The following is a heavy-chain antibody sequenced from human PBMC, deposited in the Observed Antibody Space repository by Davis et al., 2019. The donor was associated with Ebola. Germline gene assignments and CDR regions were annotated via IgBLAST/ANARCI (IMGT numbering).Heavy chain of an antibody. J-gene: IGHJ3*02. CDR2: IYPADSDI. CDR1: GYNFSRYW. D-gene: IGHD1-20*01. CDR3: ARPSITGTADAFDI. V-gene: IGHV5-51*01. Sequence: GESLKISCKGSGYNFSRYWIGWVRQMPGKGLEWMGIIYPADSDIRYSPSFRGQVTISADKSITTAYLRWSSLEASDTAMYYCARPSITGTADAFDIWGQGTMVTVSS.